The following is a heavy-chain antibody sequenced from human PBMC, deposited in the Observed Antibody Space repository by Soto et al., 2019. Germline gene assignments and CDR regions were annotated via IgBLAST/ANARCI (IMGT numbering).Heavy chain of an antibody. CDR2: MNPNSGNT. Sequence: RASVKVSCKASGYTFTSYDINWVRQATGQGLEWMGWMNPNSGNTGYAQKFQGRVTMTRNTSISTAYMELSSLRSEDTAVYYCARVMVRGAMAHYYYYGMDVWGQGTTVTVSS. CDR1: GYTFTSYD. D-gene: IGHD3-10*01. V-gene: IGHV1-8*01. J-gene: IGHJ6*02. CDR3: ARVMVRGAMAHYYYYGMDV.